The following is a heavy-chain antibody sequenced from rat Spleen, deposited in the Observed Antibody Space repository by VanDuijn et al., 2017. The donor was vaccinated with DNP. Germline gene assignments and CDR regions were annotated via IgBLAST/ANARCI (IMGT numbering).Heavy chain of an antibody. CDR3: TREGTGTGYFDY. CDR2: IAYDGGIT. J-gene: IGHJ2*01. CDR1: GFTFSDYY. V-gene: IGHV5-20*01. D-gene: IGHD5-1*01. Sequence: EVQLVESGGGLVQPGRSLKLSCAASGFTFSDYYMAWVRQAPTKGLEWVAYIAYDGGITYYGDSVKGRFTISRDNAKNTLYLQMNSLRSEDMATYYCTREGTGTGYFDYWGQGVMVTVSS.